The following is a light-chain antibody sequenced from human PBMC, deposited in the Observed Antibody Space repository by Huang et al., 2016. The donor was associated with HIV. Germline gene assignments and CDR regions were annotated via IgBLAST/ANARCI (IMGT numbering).Light chain of an antibody. CDR1: QSLVHDNGYSY. J-gene: IGKJ4*01. CDR3: MQSLQSLT. CDR2: MAS. Sequence: DIVMTQSPLSLPVTPGEPASISFRSSQSLVHDNGYSYLDWYLQKPGQSPQVLIYMASVRAPGIPDRFSGGGSSTNFTLEINRVDAEDVGTYYCMQSLQSLTFGGGTRLEIK. V-gene: IGKV2-28*01.